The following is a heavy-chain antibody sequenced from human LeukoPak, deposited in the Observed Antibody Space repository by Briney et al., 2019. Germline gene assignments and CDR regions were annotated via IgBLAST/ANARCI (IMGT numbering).Heavy chain of an antibody. D-gene: IGHD3-9*01. Sequence: SETLSLTCTVSRGSIRSYYWSWIRQPPGPGLEYMGYIYCSGSTNYNPSLKSRVTISVDTSKNQFSLKLSSVTAADTAVYYCARDGGKGWLWFDYWGQGALVTVSS. J-gene: IGHJ4*02. CDR1: RGSIRSYY. CDR2: IYCSGST. V-gene: IGHV4-59*01. CDR3: ARDGGKGWLWFDY.